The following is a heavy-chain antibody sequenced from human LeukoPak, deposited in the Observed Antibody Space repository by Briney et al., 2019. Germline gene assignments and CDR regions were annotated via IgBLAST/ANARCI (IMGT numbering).Heavy chain of an antibody. V-gene: IGHV4-39*07. D-gene: IGHD6-19*01. CDR1: GGSISSSSYY. CDR3: ARDSSGWYGSDY. J-gene: IGHJ4*02. CDR2: IYYSGST. Sequence: SETLSLTCTVSGGSISSSSYYWGWIRQPPGKGLEWIGSIYYSGSTYYNPSLKSRVTISVDTSKNQFSLKLSSVTAADTAVYYCARDSSGWYGSDYWGQGTLVTVSS.